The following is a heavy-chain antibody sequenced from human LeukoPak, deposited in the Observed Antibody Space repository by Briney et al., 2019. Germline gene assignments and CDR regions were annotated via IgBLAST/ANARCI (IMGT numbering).Heavy chain of an antibody. J-gene: IGHJ4*02. CDR3: TRETPGMGHFDS. CDR1: GGSISGYY. D-gene: IGHD6-13*01. CDR2: IHYTGGT. V-gene: IGHV4-59*08. Sequence: SETLSLTCTVSGGSISGYYWMWIRQPPGKGLEWIGYIHYTGGTKYNPSLKSRVTMSVDTSKNQFSLNLNSVTTADTAVYFCTRETPGMGHFDSWGQGTPVTVSS.